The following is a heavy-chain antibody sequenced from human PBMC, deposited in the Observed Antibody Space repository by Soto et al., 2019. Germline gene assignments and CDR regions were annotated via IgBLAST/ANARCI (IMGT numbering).Heavy chain of an antibody. CDR1: GGTFGNSA. D-gene: IGHD3-16*01. CDR3: AKVMAAAGYDS. J-gene: IGHJ4*02. Sequence: QVKLVQSGAEVKKPGSSVKVSCKASGGTFGNSAISWVRQDPGQGLEWMGGIIPVFGTVNYAQKFEGRVKITADESTSTVFMEMSRLTSEDTAVYYCAKVMAAAGYDSWGQGTLVTVSS. CDR2: IIPVFGTV. V-gene: IGHV1-69*01.